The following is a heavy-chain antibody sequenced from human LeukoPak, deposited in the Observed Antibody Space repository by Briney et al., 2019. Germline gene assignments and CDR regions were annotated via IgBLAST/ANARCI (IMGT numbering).Heavy chain of an antibody. J-gene: IGHJ5*02. V-gene: IGHV4-4*09. CDR1: GGSISSYY. CDR2: IYATGST. CDR3: ARHGSVRSPLGP. Sequence: SSETLSLTCTVSGGSISSYYWSWIRQPPGKGLEWIGYIYATGSTNYNPSLKSRVTISVDTSKDQFSLNLRSVTAADTAVYYCARHGSVRSPLGPWGQGTLVTVSS. D-gene: IGHD3-10*01.